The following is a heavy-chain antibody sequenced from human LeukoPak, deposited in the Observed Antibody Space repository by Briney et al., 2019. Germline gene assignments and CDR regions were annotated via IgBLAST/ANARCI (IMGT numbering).Heavy chain of an antibody. V-gene: IGHV4-34*01. CDR3: ARGGLYCGDDCYVDY. Sequence: SETLSLTCAVYGGSFSFYYWSWIRQPPEKGLEWIGEINLSGSTNYNPSLKSRVTISIDTSKNQFSLKLSSVTAADTAVYYCARGGLYCGDDCYVDYWGQGTLVTVSS. J-gene: IGHJ4*02. CDR1: GGSFSFYY. D-gene: IGHD2-21*02. CDR2: INLSGST.